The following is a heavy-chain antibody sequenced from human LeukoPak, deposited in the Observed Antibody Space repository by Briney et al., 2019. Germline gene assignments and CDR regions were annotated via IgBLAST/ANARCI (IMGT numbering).Heavy chain of an antibody. J-gene: IGHJ4*02. D-gene: IGHD3-22*01. CDR3: ARDPPYYYDSSGYWVDY. Sequence: GGSLRLSCAASGFTFSSYSMNWVRQAPGKGLEWVSSISSSSSYIYYADSVKGRFTISRDNAKNSLYLQMNSLRAEDTAVYYWARDPPYYYDSSGYWVDYWGQGTLVTVSS. CDR1: GFTFSSYS. CDR2: ISSSSSYI. V-gene: IGHV3-21*01.